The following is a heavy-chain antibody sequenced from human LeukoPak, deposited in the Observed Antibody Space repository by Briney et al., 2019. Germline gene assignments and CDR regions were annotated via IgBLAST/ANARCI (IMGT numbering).Heavy chain of an antibody. J-gene: IGHJ6*03. Sequence: GGSLRLSCAASGFTFSSYWMSWVRQAPGKGLEWVANVKQDGSEKYYVDSVKGRFTISRDNAKNSLYLQMNSLRAEDTAVYYCARGAHYVHYYYMDVWGKGTTVTVSS. CDR1: GFTFSSYW. V-gene: IGHV3-7*04. CDR3: ARGAHYVHYYYMDV. CDR2: VKQDGSEK. D-gene: IGHD3-16*01.